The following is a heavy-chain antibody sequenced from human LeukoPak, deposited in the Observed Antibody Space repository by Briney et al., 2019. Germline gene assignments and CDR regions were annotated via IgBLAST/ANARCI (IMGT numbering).Heavy chain of an antibody. CDR1: GYTFTSYG. D-gene: IGHD5-24*01. CDR3: ARDSLIRWLQFGGYYYYGMDV. CDR2: ISAYNGNT. J-gene: IGHJ6*02. Sequence: ASVKVSCKASGYTFTSYGISWVRQAPGQGLEWMGWISAYNGNTNYAQKLQGRVTMTTDTSTSTAYMELRSLRSDDTAVYYCARDSLIRWLQFGGYYYYGMDVWGQGTTVTVSS. V-gene: IGHV1-18*01.